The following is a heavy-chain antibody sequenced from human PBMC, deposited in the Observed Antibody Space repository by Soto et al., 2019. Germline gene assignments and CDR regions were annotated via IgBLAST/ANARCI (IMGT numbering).Heavy chain of an antibody. D-gene: IGHD2-2*01. CDR3: ARVFAYCSRTSCLDY. Sequence: ASVKVSCKASGYTFTTYGVSWVRQAPGQGLEWMGWISAYNGNTEYAQKLQGRVTMTTDTSTSTAYMEVRSLRSDDTAVYYCARVFAYCSRTSCLDYWGQGTLVTVSS. V-gene: IGHV1-18*01. CDR2: ISAYNGNT. J-gene: IGHJ4*02. CDR1: GYTFTTYG.